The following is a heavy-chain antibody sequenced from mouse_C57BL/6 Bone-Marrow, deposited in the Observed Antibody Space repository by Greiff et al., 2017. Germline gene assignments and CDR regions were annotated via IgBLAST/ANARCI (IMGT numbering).Heavy chain of an antibody. CDR1: GFTFSSYC. Sequence: DVMLVESGGDLVKPGGSLKLSCAASGFTFSSYCMSWVRQTPDKRLEWVATISSGGSYSYSPDSVKGRDTISRYNAKNTLYLRMSRLKSEDTAMYYCARRGFYYGSRGYFDVWGTGTTVTVSS. D-gene: IGHD1-1*01. J-gene: IGHJ1*03. V-gene: IGHV5-6*02. CDR3: ARRGFYYGSRGYFDV. CDR2: ISSGGSYS.